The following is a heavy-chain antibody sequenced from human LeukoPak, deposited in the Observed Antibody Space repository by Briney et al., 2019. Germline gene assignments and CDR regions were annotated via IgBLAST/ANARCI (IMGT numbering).Heavy chain of an antibody. CDR3: ARDRIGFDY. J-gene: IGHJ4*02. V-gene: IGHV4-59*12. D-gene: IGHD2-21*01. Sequence: SETLSLTCTVSGGSISSYYWSWIRQPPGKGLEWIGNIYYSGSTNYNPSLQSRVTMSADTSKNQFSLKLSSVTAADTAVYYCARDRIGFDYWGQGTLVTVSS. CDR1: GGSISSYY. CDR2: IYYSGST.